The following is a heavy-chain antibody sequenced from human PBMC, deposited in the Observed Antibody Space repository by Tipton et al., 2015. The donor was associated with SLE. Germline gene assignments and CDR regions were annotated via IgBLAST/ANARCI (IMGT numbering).Heavy chain of an antibody. CDR2: IRYDGSNK. CDR3: ARESNGGVAFDI. Sequence: SLRLSCAASGFTFSSYGMHWVRQAPGKGLEWVAFIRYDGSNKYYADSVKGRFTISRDNAKNSLYLQMNSLRAEDTAVYYCARESNGGVAFDIWGQGTMVTVSS. CDR1: GFTFSSYG. D-gene: IGHD4-23*01. V-gene: IGHV3-33*08. J-gene: IGHJ3*02.